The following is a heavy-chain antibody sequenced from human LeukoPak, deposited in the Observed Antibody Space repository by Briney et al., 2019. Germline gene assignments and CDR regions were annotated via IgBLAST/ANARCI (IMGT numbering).Heavy chain of an antibody. CDR2: ISSSSSTI. CDR1: GFTFSSYS. V-gene: IGHV3-48*04. Sequence: PGGSLRLSCAASGFTFSSYSTNWVRQAPGKGLEWVSYISSSSSTIYYADSVKGRFTISRDNAKNSLYLQMNSLRAEDTAVYYCARGPRGYEIPNDYVGNWFDPWGQGTLVTVSS. D-gene: IGHD5-12*01. J-gene: IGHJ5*02. CDR3: ARGPRGYEIPNDYVGNWFDP.